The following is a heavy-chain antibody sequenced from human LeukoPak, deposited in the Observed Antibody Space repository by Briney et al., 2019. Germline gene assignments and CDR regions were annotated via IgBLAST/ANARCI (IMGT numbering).Heavy chain of an antibody. CDR2: ISGGGGAT. CDR3: ASPHYDILTGYYRDY. CDR1: GFTFVSYA. J-gene: IGHJ4*02. Sequence: GGSLRLSCGASGFTFVSYAMSWVRQVPGKGPEWVSAISGGGGATYYADSVKGRFTISRDNSKNTLYLQMNSLRAEDTAVYYCASPHYDILTGYYRDYWGQGTLVTVSS. D-gene: IGHD3-9*01. V-gene: IGHV3-23*01.